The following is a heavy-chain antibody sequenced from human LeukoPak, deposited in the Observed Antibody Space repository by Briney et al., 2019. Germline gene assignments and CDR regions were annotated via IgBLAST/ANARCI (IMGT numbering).Heavy chain of an antibody. V-gene: IGHV4-34*01. Sequence: PSETLSLTCAVYGESFSGYYWSWIRQPPGKELEWIGEINHSGGTNCNPSLKSRVTISVDTSKNQFSLKLSSVTAADTAVYYCARGGGRYCSSTSCHLDYWGQGTLVTVSS. J-gene: IGHJ4*02. CDR1: GESFSGYY. CDR2: INHSGGT. D-gene: IGHD2-2*01. CDR3: ARGGGRYCSSTSCHLDY.